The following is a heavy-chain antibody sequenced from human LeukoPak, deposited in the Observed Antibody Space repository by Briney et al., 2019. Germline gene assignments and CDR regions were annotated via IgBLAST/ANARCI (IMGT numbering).Heavy chain of an antibody. CDR3: ARAPVGLPEPLPSY. CDR2: INPNSGGT. Sequence: ASVKVSCKASGYTFTGYYMHWVRQAPGQGLEWMGWINPNSGGTNYAQKFQGRVTMTRDTSISTAYMELSRLRSDDTAVYYCARAPVGLPEPLPSYWGQGTLVTVSS. J-gene: IGHJ4*02. V-gene: IGHV1-2*02. D-gene: IGHD1-14*01. CDR1: GYTFTGYY.